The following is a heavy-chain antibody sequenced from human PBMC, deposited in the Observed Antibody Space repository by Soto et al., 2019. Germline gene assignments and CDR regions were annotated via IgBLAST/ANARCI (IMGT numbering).Heavy chain of an antibody. CDR2: IYYSGSP. D-gene: IGHD1-1*01. CDR1: GGSISSYY. Sequence: TSETLSLTCTVSGGSISSYYWSWIRQPPGKGLEWIGYIYYSGSPNYNPSLKSRVTISLDKSRNYFSLKLDSVTAADTAIYYCAREVNGIAAFESWGQGTLLTVSS. CDR3: AREVNGIAAFES. V-gene: IGHV4-59*12. J-gene: IGHJ4*02.